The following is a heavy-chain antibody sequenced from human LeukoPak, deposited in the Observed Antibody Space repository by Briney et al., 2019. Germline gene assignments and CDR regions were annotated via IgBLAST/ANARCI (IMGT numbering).Heavy chain of an antibody. V-gene: IGHV3-23*01. CDR1: GFTFTTYA. Sequence: GGSLRLSCTPSGFTFTTYALSWVRQAPGKWLEWVSTLSGVTGNTYYADSVKGRFTISRDNSKNTLYLQMNSLRVEDTAIYYCARRVVGDTKSYFDYWGQGTLVTVSS. CDR3: ARRVVGDTKSYFDY. J-gene: IGHJ4*02. CDR2: LSGVTGNT. D-gene: IGHD1-26*01.